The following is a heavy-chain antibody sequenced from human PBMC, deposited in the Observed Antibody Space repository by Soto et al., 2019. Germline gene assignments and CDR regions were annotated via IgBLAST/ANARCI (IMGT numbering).Heavy chain of an antibody. Sequence: EVQVVESGGGLIQPGGSLRLSCAASGFTVSSNYMSWVRQAPGKGLEWISVVYSDGDTFYADSVKGRFTISRDNSKNMVFLQMNSLRDADTAVYDCVGDQGVPVTTWGQGTLVTVSS. J-gene: IGHJ4*02. CDR2: VYSDGDT. CDR1: GFTVSSNY. V-gene: IGHV3-53*01. D-gene: IGHD6-19*01. CDR3: VGDQGVPVTT.